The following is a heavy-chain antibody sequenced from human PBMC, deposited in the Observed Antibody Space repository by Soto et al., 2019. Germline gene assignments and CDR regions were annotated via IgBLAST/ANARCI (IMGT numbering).Heavy chain of an antibody. Sequence: ASVKVSCKASGYTFSGFYMHWVRQAPGQGLEWMGWINPNSGGTKSAEKFQGRVTMTRDTSISTAYMELSRLTSDDTAVYYCASAAVTGTAGLDFWGQGTQVTVSS. CDR1: GYTFSGFY. CDR2: INPNSGGT. D-gene: IGHD6-19*01. J-gene: IGHJ4*02. V-gene: IGHV1-2*02. CDR3: ASAAVTGTAGLDF.